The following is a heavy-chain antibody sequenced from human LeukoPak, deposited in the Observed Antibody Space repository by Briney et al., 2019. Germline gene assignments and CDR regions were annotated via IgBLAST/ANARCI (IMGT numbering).Heavy chain of an antibody. D-gene: IGHD1-26*01. J-gene: IGHJ4*02. CDR2: IWYDGSNK. V-gene: IGHV3-33*01. Sequence: GGSLRLSCAASGFTFSSYGMHWVRQAPGKGLEWVAVIWYDGSNKYYADSVKGRFTISRDNSKNTLYLQMNSLRAEDTAVYYCAASEGTIVGANFDYWGQGTLVTVSS. CDR1: GFTFSSYG. CDR3: AASEGTIVGANFDY.